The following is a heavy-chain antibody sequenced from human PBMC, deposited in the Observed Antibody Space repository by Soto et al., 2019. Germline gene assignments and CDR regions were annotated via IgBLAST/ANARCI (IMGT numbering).Heavy chain of an antibody. CDR3: AGGIAAAGNVYYYYGMDV. V-gene: IGHV5-51*01. Sequence: PGETLKISGQGSGYSFTSYWIDWVRPMPGKGLEWMGIIYPGDSDTRYSPSFQGQVTISADKSISTAYLQWSSLKASDTAMYYCAGGIAAAGNVYYYYGMDVWGQGTTVTVSS. D-gene: IGHD6-13*01. J-gene: IGHJ6*02. CDR1: GYSFTSYW. CDR2: IYPGDSDT.